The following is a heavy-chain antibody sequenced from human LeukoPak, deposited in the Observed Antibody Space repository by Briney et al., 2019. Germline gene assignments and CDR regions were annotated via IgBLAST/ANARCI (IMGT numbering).Heavy chain of an antibody. V-gene: IGHV1-69*05. J-gene: IGHJ4*02. D-gene: IGHD5-12*01. CDR1: GSSFTISDYA. Sequence: SVKVSCKPSGSSFTISDYAIVWVRQAPGQGLEWMGGIIPVFGRPDYAPKFQGRITITTDESTNTASMQLSSLTSEDTAVYYCARGRGGSIVIVAPYFDSWGQGTLVSVSS. CDR2: IIPVFGRP. CDR3: ARGRGGSIVIVAPYFDS.